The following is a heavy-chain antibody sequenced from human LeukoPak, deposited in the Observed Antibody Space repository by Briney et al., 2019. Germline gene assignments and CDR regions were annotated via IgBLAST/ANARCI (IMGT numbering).Heavy chain of an antibody. CDR3: ARAPDSVQLERRLWRVFDY. CDR2: IYYSGST. V-gene: IGHV4-59*01. Sequence: SETLSLTCTVSGGSISSYYWSWIRQPPGKGLEWIGYIYYSGSTNYKPSLKSRVTISVDTSKNQSTLKLSSVTAADTAVYYCARAPDSVQLERRLWRVFDYWGQGTLVTVSS. D-gene: IGHD1-1*01. CDR1: GGSISSYY. J-gene: IGHJ4*02.